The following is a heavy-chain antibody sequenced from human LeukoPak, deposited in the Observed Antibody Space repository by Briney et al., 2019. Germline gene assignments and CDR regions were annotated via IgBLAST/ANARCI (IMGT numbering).Heavy chain of an antibody. D-gene: IGHD3-22*01. CDR1: GGSFSGYY. Sequence: SETLSLTCAVYGGSFSGYYWSWIRQPPGKGLEWIAYIYYSGSTNYNPSLRSRVTISVDSSKNHFSLKLSSVTAADTALYYCARGNYYDSTTYYRAFDIWGQGTMVTVSS. J-gene: IGHJ3*02. V-gene: IGHV4-59*01. CDR2: IYYSGST. CDR3: ARGNYYDSTTYYRAFDI.